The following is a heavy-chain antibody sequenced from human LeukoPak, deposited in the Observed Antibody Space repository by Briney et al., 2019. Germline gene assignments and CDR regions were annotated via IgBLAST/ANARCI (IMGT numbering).Heavy chain of an antibody. J-gene: IGHJ4*02. CDR3: AKRNSLSTVTGDY. CDR1: GFTFSTYA. CDR2: VSGSGDST. Sequence: GGPLRLSCAASGFTFSTYAMSWVRQAPGKGLEWVSGVSGSGDSTFYADSVKGRFNTSRDNSKNTLYLQMNSLRAEDTAVYYCAKRNSLSTVTGDYWGQGTLVTVSS. D-gene: IGHD4-17*01. V-gene: IGHV3-23*01.